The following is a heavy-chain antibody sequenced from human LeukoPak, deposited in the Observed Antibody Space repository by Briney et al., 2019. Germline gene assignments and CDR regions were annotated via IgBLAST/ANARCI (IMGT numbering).Heavy chain of an antibody. Sequence: ASVKVSCKASGDTLSSYAISWVPHAPGQGVEWMGGLIPILGIANYAQKLRGSVTITTDESTSTAYMELSSLRFEDTAVYYCARGERGSSGYPPRYYFDYWGQGTLVTVSS. D-gene: IGHD3-22*01. CDR2: LIPILGIA. CDR1: GDTLSSYA. CDR3: ARGERGSSGYPPRYYFDY. J-gene: IGHJ4*02. V-gene: IGHV1-69*05.